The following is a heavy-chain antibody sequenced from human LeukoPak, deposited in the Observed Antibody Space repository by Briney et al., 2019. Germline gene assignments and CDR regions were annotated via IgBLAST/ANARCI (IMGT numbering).Heavy chain of an antibody. J-gene: IGHJ4*02. V-gene: IGHV3-23*01. Sequence: GGSLRLSCAASGFTLSSYAMTWVRQAPGRGLEWVSSVDGGGGGTYYADSVKGRFTMSRDNAKNTLYLQMDSLRAEDTAVYYCVRDMSTADLDHWGLGTLVTVFS. D-gene: IGHD5/OR15-5a*01. CDR3: VRDMSTADLDH. CDR2: VDGGGGGT. CDR1: GFTLSSYA.